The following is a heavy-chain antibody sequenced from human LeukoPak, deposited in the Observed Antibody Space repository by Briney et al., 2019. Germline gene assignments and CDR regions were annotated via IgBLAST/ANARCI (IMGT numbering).Heavy chain of an antibody. D-gene: IGHD2-15*01. CDR1: GGTFSSYA. V-gene: IGHV1-69*05. J-gene: IGHJ4*02. CDR2: IIPIFGTA. Sequence: ASVKVSCKASGGTFSSYAISWVRQAPGQGLEWMGGIIPIFGTANYAQKFQGRVTITTDESTSTAYMELSSLRSEDTAVYYCASTFVGYCRGGSCYHITTSWYYFDYWGQGTLVTVSS. CDR3: ASTFVGYCRGGSCYHITTSWYYFDY.